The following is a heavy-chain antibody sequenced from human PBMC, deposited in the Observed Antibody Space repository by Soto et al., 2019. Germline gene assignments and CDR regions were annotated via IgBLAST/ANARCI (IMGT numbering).Heavy chain of an antibody. CDR2: ISAYNGNT. CDR1: GYTFTSYG. Sequence: ASVKVSCKASGYTFTSYGFTWVRQAPGQGLEWMGWISAYNGNTNYAQKLQGRVTMTTDTSTSTAYMELRSLRSDDTAVYYCARGGHRTTGVCYSGPHAFDIWGQGTKVTVSS. V-gene: IGHV1-18*04. D-gene: IGHD2-8*01. CDR3: ARGGHRTTGVCYSGPHAFDI. J-gene: IGHJ3*02.